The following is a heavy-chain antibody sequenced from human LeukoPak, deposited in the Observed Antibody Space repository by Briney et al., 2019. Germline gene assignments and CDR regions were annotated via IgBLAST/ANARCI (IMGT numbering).Heavy chain of an antibody. D-gene: IGHD3-22*01. CDR3: ARDPHDSSGYLHAFDI. Sequence: SETLSLTCTVSGGSISSSSYYWGWIRQPPGKGLEWIGSIYYSGSTYYNPSLKSRVTISVDTSKNQFSLKLSSVTAADTAVYYCARDPHDSSGYLHAFDIWGQGTMVTVSS. CDR2: IYYSGST. J-gene: IGHJ3*02. CDR1: GGSISSSSYY. V-gene: IGHV4-39*07.